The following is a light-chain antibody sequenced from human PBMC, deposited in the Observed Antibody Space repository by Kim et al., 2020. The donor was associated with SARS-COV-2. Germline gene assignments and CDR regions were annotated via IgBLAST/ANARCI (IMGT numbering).Light chain of an antibody. J-gene: IGLJ2*01. CDR2: DVN. CDR3: SSFTRLTTVV. CDR1: NSDIGTYDF. V-gene: IGLV2-14*03. Sequence: GQSITISCTGTNSDIGTYDFVSWYQQHPGKAPKLIISDVNNRPSGVCTRFSGSKSDNMAFLTISGLQAEDEADYYCSSFTRLTTVVYGGGTQLTVL.